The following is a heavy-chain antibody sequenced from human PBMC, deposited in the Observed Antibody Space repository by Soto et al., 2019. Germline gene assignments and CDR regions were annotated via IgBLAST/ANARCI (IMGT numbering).Heavy chain of an antibody. CDR1: GFSLSTSGVG. J-gene: IGHJ6*02. CDR3: AHSTGVAVYYYYYGMDV. CDR2: IYWNDDK. V-gene: IGHV2-5*01. D-gene: IGHD6-19*01. Sequence: SGPTLVNPTQTLTLTCTFSGFSLSTSGVGVGWIRQPPGKALEWLALIYWNDDKRYSPSLKSRLTVTKDTSKNQVVLTMTNMDPVDTATYYCAHSTGVAVYYYYYGMDVWGQGTTVTVSS.